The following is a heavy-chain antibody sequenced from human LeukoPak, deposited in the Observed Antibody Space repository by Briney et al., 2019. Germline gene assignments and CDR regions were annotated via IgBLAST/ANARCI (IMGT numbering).Heavy chain of an antibody. Sequence: GASVKVSCKASGYTFTGYYMHWVRQAPGQGLEWMGWINPNSGGTNYAQKFQGRVTMTRDTSISTAYMELSRLRSDDTAVYYCAKRNPGATIDGLDYWGQGTLVTVSS. J-gene: IGHJ4*02. CDR3: AKRNPGATIDGLDY. CDR1: GYTFTGYY. D-gene: IGHD1-26*01. V-gene: IGHV1-2*02. CDR2: INPNSGGT.